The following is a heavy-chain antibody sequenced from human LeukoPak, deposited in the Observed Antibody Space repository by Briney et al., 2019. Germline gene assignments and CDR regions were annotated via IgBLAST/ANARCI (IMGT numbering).Heavy chain of an antibody. D-gene: IGHD3-22*01. CDR3: ARPDSSGYCYFDY. J-gene: IGHJ4*02. Sequence: SETLSLTCTVSGGSISSSSYYWGWIRQPPGKGLEWIGSIYYSGSTYYNPSLKSRVTISVDTSKNQFSLKLSSVTAADTAVYYCARPDSSGYCYFDYWGQGTLVTVSS. V-gene: IGHV4-39*01. CDR1: GGSISSSSYY. CDR2: IYYSGST.